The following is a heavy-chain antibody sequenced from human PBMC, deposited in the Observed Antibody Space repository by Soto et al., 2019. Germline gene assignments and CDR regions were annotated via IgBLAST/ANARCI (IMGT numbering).Heavy chain of an antibody. V-gene: IGHV3-33*01. J-gene: IGHJ4*02. D-gene: IGHD5-18*01. Sequence: QVQLVESGGGVVQPGRSLRLSCAASGFTFNTYGFHWVRQAPGKGLEWVAVIWSDGNNKYYADSVKGRFTISRDSSKNMLYLQMNRLRVEDTAVYYCARTQLDTIMALDYWGQGTLVTVSS. CDR1: GFTFNTYG. CDR2: IWSDGNNK. CDR3: ARTQLDTIMALDY.